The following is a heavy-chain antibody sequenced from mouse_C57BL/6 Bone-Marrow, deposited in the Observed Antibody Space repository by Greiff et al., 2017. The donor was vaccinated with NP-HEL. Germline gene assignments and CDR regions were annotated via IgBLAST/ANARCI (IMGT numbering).Heavy chain of an antibody. Sequence: EVMLVESGGGLVQPGGSLKLSCAASGFTFSDYYMYWVRQTPEKRLEWVAYISNGGGSTYYPDTVKGRFTISRDNAKNTLYLQMRRLKSEDTAMYYCARQGLLLYWYFDVWGTGTTVTVSS. CDR3: ARQGLLLYWYFDV. V-gene: IGHV5-12*01. D-gene: IGHD2-3*01. CDR2: ISNGGGST. CDR1: GFTFSDYY. J-gene: IGHJ1*03.